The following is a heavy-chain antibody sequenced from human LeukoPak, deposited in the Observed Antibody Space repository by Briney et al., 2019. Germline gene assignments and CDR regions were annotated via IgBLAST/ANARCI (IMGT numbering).Heavy chain of an antibody. D-gene: IGHD3-3*01. CDR2: ITATGGRT. J-gene: IGHJ4*02. CDR1: GFIFSNFA. Sequence: GGSLRLSCAASGFIFSNFAMSWVRQAPGKGLEWVSTITATGGRTDYADSVKGRFTISRDNSKNTLSLQMNSLRAEDTAMYYCAQDPAGVVINWGQGSLVTVSS. CDR3: AQDPAGVVIN. V-gene: IGHV3-23*01.